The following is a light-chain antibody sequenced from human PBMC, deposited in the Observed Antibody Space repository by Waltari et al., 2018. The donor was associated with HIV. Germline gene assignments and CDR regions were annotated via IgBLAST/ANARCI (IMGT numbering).Light chain of an antibody. CDR1: QSVSSSY. V-gene: IGKV3-20*01. CDR2: ATS. Sequence: EIVLTQSPGTLSLSPGDRDTLSCRASQSVSSSYLAWYQQKPGQAPRLLIYATSSRATGIPDRFSGSGSGTDFTLTISRLEPEDFAVYYCQQYGSSLLFTFGPGTKVDIK. CDR3: QQYGSSLLFT. J-gene: IGKJ3*01.